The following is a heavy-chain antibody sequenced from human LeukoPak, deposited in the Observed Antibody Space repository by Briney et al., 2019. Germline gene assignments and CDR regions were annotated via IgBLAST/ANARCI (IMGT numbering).Heavy chain of an antibody. J-gene: IGHJ6*03. D-gene: IGHD2-2*01. CDR2: ISSSGSTI. CDR1: GFTFSDYY. Sequence: PGGSLRLSCAASGFTFSDYYMSWIRQAPGKGLEWVSYISSSGSTIYYADSVKGRFTISRDNAKNSLYLQMNSLRAEDTAVYYCARVVVVVPAAISRYYMDVWGKGTTVTISS. CDR3: ARVVVVVPAAISRYYMDV. V-gene: IGHV3-11*01.